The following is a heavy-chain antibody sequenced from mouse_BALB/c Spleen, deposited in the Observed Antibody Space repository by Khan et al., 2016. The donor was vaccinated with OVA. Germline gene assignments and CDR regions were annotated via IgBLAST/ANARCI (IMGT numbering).Heavy chain of an antibody. CDR2: IFPGTGTT. V-gene: IGHV1S132*01. D-gene: IGHD2-1*01. J-gene: IGHJ3*01. CDR3: ARGYFGNYEFAY. Sequence: VQLQQSGAELVKPGASVKLSCKTSGYTFTNYWIQWVKQRPGQGLGWIGEIFPGTGTTYYNEDFKAKATLTIDTSSSPAYMPLSSLTSEDSAVYFCARGYFGNYEFAYWGQGTLVTVSA. CDR1: GYTFTNYW.